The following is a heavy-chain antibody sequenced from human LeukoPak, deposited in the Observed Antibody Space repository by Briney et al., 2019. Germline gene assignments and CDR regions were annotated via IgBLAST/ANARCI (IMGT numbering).Heavy chain of an antibody. V-gene: IGHV3-20*04. D-gene: IGHD6-13*01. CDR1: GFTFEGDG. CDR2: INWNGDST. CDR3: ASAAAYYYYQYMDV. J-gene: IGHJ6*03. Sequence: GGSLRLSCAASGFTFEGDGMSWVRQAPGKGLEWVSGINWNGDSTGYADSVKGRFTISRDNAKNALYLQMNSLRAEDTALYYCASAAAYYYYQYMDVWGKGTTVIVSS.